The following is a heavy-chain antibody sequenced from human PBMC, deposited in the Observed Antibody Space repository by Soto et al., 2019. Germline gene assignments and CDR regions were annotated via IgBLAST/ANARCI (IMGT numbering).Heavy chain of an antibody. CDR2: IFHTGTT. V-gene: IGHV4-31*03. Sequence: QVQLQESGPGLAKPSQTLSLTCTVSGASLSSGGYYWTWIRQVPGKALEWIGYIFHTGTTFYNPSLKSRVVRSIDKSDNQFSLNLRSVTAADTAVYYCARGLGYDSNGRFLAAFDVWGQGTMVTVSS. D-gene: IGHD3-22*01. J-gene: IGHJ3*01. CDR1: GASLSSGGYY. CDR3: ARGLGYDSNGRFLAAFDV.